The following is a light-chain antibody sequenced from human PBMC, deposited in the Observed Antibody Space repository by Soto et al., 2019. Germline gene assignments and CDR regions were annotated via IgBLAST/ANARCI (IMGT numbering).Light chain of an antibody. J-gene: IGKJ2*01. CDR3: EEYGSSPYT. V-gene: IGKV3-20*01. CDR2: GAS. CDR1: QSVSSSY. Sequence: EIVLTQSPGTLSLSPGERATLSCRASQSVSSSYLAWYQQKPGQAPRLLIYGASSTATGIPDRFSGSGSGTDFTLAVSRVEPEDLLVYSCEEYGSSPYTFGQGTMLEIK.